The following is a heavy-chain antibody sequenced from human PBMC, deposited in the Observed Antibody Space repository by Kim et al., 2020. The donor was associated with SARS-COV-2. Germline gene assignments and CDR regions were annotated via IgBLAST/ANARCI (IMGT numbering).Heavy chain of an antibody. V-gene: IGHV5-51*01. CDR2: IYPDDSDT. D-gene: IGHD1-1*01. CDR1: GYRFSSDW. J-gene: IGHJ6*02. Sequence: GESLKISCKGSGYRFSSDWIGWVRQMPGKGLEWMGIIYPDDSDTRYSPSFQGQVTISADKSISTAYLQWSSLKASDTAIYYCARHWMSVSGNYYHGMDVWGQGTTVTVSS. CDR3: ARHWMSVSGNYYHGMDV.